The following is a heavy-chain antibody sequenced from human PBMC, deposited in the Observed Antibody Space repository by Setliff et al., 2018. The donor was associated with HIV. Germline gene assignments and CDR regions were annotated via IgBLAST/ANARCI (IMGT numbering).Heavy chain of an antibody. V-gene: IGHV3-15*01. CDR3: TTDLGSGRFSWNNN. CDR1: GFTYSNAW. CDR2: IRNKKNGGTT. Sequence: GGSLRLSCAAAGFTYSNAWMTWVRQAPGKGLEWVARIRNKKNGGTTYYAAPVEVRFTISRDESKNTLSLQMNSLKTDYTAIYYCTTDLGSGRFSWNNNWGQGTLVTVSS. J-gene: IGHJ4*02. D-gene: IGHD1-26*01.